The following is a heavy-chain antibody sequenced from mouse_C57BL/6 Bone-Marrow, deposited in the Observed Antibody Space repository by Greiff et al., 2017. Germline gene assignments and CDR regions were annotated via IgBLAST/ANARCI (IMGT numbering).Heavy chain of an antibody. CDR1: GYTFTSYW. D-gene: IGHD2-3*01. CDR2: IYPGSGST. Sequence: QVQLQQSGAELVKPGASVKMSCKASGYTFTSYWVTWVKQRPGQGLEWIGDIYPGSGSTNYNEKFKSKATLSVDTSSSTAYMQLSSLTSEDSAVYYCAIYDGYYDDYFDYWGQGTTLTVSS. J-gene: IGHJ2*01. CDR3: AIYDGYYDDYFDY. V-gene: IGHV1-55*01.